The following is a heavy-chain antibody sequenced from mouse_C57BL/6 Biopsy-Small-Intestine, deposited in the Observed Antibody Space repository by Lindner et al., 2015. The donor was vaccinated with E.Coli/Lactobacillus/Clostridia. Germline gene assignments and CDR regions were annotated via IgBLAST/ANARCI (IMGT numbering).Heavy chain of an antibody. CDR3: AKTEGLSAPQVQGVVGRGFDS. CDR1: GYTFTNYA. V-gene: IGHV9-3*02. Sequence: VKVSCKASGYTFTNYAINWMRQAPGQGLEWMGWVNTKTGNPTFAQGLTGRFVFSLDTSVSTTYLQISSLKSEDTAVYYCAKTEGLSAPQVQGVVGRGFDSWGQGTLVTVSS. J-gene: IGHJ4*01. D-gene: IGHD3-2*02. CDR2: VNTKTGNP.